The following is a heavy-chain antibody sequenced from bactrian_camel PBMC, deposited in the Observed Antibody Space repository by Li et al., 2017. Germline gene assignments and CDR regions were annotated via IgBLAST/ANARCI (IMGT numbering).Heavy chain of an antibody. V-gene: IGHV3S53*01. D-gene: IGHD4*01. CDR2: IERSGKI. CDR1: GGTNRRYC. J-gene: IGHJ4*01. CDR3: AASMTTYGGYGPLSTYEYNY. Sequence: HVQLVESGGGSVQAGGSLRLSCVASGGTNRRYCMGWFRQAPGKEREGVAAIERSGKITYADSVLGRFTISRDNAKNTLYLIINNPSPEDTAIYYCAASMTTYGGYGPLSTYEYNYWSQGTQVTVS.